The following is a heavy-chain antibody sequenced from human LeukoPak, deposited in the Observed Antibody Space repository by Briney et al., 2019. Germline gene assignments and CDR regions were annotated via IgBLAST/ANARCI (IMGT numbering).Heavy chain of an antibody. D-gene: IGHD3-10*01. CDR1: GGSFSGYY. Sequence: PSETLSLTCAVYGGSFSGYYWSWIRQPPGKGREWIGEINHSGSTNYNPSLQSRVTISVDTSNNQISLKLSSVTAADTAVYYCARRSHYYGSGSYLARYYYYYMDVWGKGTTVTISS. CDR2: INHSGST. CDR3: ARRSHYYGSGSYLARYYYYYMDV. V-gene: IGHV4-34*01. J-gene: IGHJ6*03.